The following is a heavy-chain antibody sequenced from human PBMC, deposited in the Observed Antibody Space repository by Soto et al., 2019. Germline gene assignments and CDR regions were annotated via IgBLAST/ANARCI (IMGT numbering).Heavy chain of an antibody. Sequence: GGSLRLSCAASGFTFSSYGMHWVRQAPGRGLEWVAVISYDGSNKYYADSVKGRFTISRDNSKNTLYLQMNSLRAEDTAVYYCAKAGFGYSYGSHYYYYGMDVWGQGTTVTVSS. J-gene: IGHJ6*02. CDR2: ISYDGSNK. CDR3: AKAGFGYSYGSHYYYYGMDV. CDR1: GFTFSSYG. D-gene: IGHD5-18*01. V-gene: IGHV3-30*18.